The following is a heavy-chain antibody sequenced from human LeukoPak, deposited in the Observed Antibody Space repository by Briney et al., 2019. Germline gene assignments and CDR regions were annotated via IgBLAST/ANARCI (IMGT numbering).Heavy chain of an antibody. CDR1: GFTFSSYW. Sequence: PGGSLRLSCAASGFTFSSYWMSWVRQAPGKGLEWVANIKQDGSEKYYVDSVKGRFTISRDNAKNSLYLQMNSLRAEDTAVYYCARGRGYSYGVFDYWGQGTLVTVSS. CDR2: IKQDGSEK. D-gene: IGHD5-18*01. CDR3: ARGRGYSYGVFDY. J-gene: IGHJ4*02. V-gene: IGHV3-7*01.